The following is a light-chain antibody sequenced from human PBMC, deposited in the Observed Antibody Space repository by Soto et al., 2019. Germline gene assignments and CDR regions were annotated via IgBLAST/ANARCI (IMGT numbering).Light chain of an antibody. J-gene: IGKJ4*01. CDR2: GAS. CDR1: QTISGTS. CDR3: HQYGTSPLT. V-gene: IGKV3-20*01. Sequence: EIVLAQSPGIVSLSPGERATLSCRASQTISGTSLAWYQQKPGQAPRLLIYGASSRATDIPDRFTGSGSATDFTLTISRLEPEDFGIYYCHQYGTSPLTFGGGTKVEIK.